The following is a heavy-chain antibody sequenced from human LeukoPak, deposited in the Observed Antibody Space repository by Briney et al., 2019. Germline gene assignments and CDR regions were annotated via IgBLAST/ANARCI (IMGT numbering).Heavy chain of an antibody. CDR1: GFTFSDYY. CDR3: ARVRSGYETGAFDI. CDR2: ISSSGSTI. Sequence: GGSLRLSCAASGFTFSDYYMSWIRQAPGKGLEWVSYISSSGSTIYYADSVKGRFTISRDNAKNSLYLQMDSLRAEDTAVYYCARVRSGYETGAFDIWGQGTMVTVSS. D-gene: IGHD5-12*01. J-gene: IGHJ3*02. V-gene: IGHV3-11*04.